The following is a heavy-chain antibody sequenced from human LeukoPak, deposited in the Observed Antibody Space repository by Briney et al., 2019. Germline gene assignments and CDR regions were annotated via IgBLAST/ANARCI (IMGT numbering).Heavy chain of an antibody. Sequence: SETLSLTFTGSGGSISSYYWSWIRQPAGKGLEWIGRINTSGSSNYNPSPRSRVTMSVDPSKNQFSLNLSSVTAADTAVYYCAREGGGPRWLAPWGQGTLVTVSS. CDR1: GGSISSYY. CDR2: INTSGSS. J-gene: IGHJ5*02. D-gene: IGHD6-25*01. V-gene: IGHV4-4*07. CDR3: AREGGGPRWLAP.